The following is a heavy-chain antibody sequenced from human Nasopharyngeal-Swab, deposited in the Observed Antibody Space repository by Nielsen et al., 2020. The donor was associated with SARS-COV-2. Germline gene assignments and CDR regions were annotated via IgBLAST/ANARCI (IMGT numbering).Heavy chain of an antibody. CDR3: ARDGSSSSWYETGAFDI. CDR2: INSDGSST. V-gene: IGHV3-74*01. CDR1: GFTFSSYW. J-gene: IGHJ3*02. D-gene: IGHD6-13*01. Sequence: GGSLRLSCAASGFTFSSYWMHWVRQAPGKGLVWVSRINSDGSSTNYADSVKGRFTISRDNAKNSLYLQMNSLRAEDTAVYYCARDGSSSSWYETGAFDIWGQGTMVTVSS.